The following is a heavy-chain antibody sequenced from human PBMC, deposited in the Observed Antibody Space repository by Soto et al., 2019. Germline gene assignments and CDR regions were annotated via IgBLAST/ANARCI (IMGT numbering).Heavy chain of an antibody. J-gene: IGHJ5*02. Sequence: VKVYWKGFGYAFSGYGISCVRQAPGQGLEWMGWISAYNGNTNYAQKLQGRVTMTTDTSTSTAYMELRSLRSDDTAVYYCARDQNWFDPWGQGTLVTVSS. V-gene: IGHV1-18*01. CDR1: GYAFSGYG. CDR2: ISAYNGNT. CDR3: ARDQNWFDP.